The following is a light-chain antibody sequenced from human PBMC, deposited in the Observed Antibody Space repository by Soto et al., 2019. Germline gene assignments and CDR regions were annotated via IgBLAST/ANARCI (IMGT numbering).Light chain of an antibody. CDR2: DVS. CDR3: YSYTSSSTYV. V-gene: IGLV2-14*01. J-gene: IGLJ1*01. Sequence: QSVLTQPASVSGSPGQSITISCTGTSSDVGAYNYVSWYQQHPAKVPKLMIYDVSNRPSVVSDRFSGSKSGNTASLTISGLQAEDEADYYCYSYTSSSTYVFGTGTKVTVL. CDR1: SSDVGAYNY.